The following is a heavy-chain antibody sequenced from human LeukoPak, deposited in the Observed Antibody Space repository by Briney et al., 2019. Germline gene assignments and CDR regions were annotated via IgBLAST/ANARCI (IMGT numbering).Heavy chain of an antibody. V-gene: IGHV1-2*03. CDR3: ARMDTAMVTPFDY. D-gene: IGHD5-18*01. CDR2: INPDSGAT. Sequence: LEASVKVSCKASGYTFTGHYMHWVRQAPGQGLEWMGWINPDSGATNYAQKFQGRVAMTRDTSISTAYMELSRLRSDDTAVYYCARMDTAMVTPFDYWGQGTLVTVSS. CDR1: GYTFTGHY. J-gene: IGHJ4*02.